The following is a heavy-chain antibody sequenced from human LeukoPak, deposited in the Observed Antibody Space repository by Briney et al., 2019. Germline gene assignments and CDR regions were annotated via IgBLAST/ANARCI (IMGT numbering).Heavy chain of an antibody. Sequence: GGSLRLSCSASGXTFSTYAMHWVRQAPGKGLESVLAISSYGGSTYYADSVKGRFTISRDTSKNTLYLQMSSLRAEDTAVYYCVPLPIAVAGTHLLDYWGQGTLVTVSS. CDR2: ISSYGGST. D-gene: IGHD6-19*01. V-gene: IGHV3-64D*09. CDR1: GXTFSTYA. CDR3: VPLPIAVAGTHLLDY. J-gene: IGHJ4*02.